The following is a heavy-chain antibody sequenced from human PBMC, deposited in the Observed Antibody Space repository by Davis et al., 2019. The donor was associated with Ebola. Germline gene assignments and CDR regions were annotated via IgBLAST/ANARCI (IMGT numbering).Heavy chain of an antibody. J-gene: IGHJ6*02. Sequence: GESLKISCAASGFTFSSYSMNWVRQAPGKGLEWVSSISSSSSYIYYADSVKGRFTISRDNAKNSLYLQMNSLRAEDTAVYYCARDWLVGYYYYGMDVWGQGTTVTVSS. CDR3: ARDWLVGYYYYGMDV. CDR2: ISSSSSYI. V-gene: IGHV3-21*01. D-gene: IGHD6-19*01. CDR1: GFTFSSYS.